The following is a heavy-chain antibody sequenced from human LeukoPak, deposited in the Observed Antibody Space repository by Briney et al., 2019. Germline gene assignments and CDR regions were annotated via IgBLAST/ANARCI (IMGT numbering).Heavy chain of an antibody. V-gene: IGHV3-21*01. D-gene: IGHD6-13*01. Sequence: GGSLRLSCAASGFTFSSYSMNWVRQAPGKGLEWVSSIDSSSSFIYYADSVKGRFTISRDNAKDSLYLQMNSLRAEDTAVYYCAKKGSRIAAAGPYFDYWGQGTLVTVSS. CDR3: AKKGSRIAAAGPYFDY. CDR1: GFTFSSYS. J-gene: IGHJ4*02. CDR2: IDSSSSFI.